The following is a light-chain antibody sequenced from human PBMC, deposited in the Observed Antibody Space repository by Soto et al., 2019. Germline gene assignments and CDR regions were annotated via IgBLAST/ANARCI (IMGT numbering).Light chain of an antibody. V-gene: IGKV3-20*01. CDR1: QSVSGNN. Sequence: EIGLTQSPGTLSLSPGERATLSCRASQSVSGNNLAWYQQKPGQAPRLLIYGASSRATSIPARFSGSGSGTDFTLTITRLEPEDFAVYYYQQYSKSLITFGQGTRLEIK. CDR3: QQYSKSLIT. CDR2: GAS. J-gene: IGKJ5*01.